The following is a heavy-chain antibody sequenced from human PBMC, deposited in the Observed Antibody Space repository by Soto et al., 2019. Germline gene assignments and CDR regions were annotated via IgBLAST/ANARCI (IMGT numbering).Heavy chain of an antibody. CDR1: DGSISSYY. Sequence: SEPLSLTCTVSDGSISSYYWSWIRQPPGKGLEWIGYIYYSGSTNYNPSLKSRVTISVDTSKNQFSLKLSSVTAADTAVYYCASGLLQGYGMDVWGQGTTVTVSS. D-gene: IGHD3-10*01. J-gene: IGHJ6*02. V-gene: IGHV4-59*01. CDR2: IYYSGST. CDR3: ASGLLQGYGMDV.